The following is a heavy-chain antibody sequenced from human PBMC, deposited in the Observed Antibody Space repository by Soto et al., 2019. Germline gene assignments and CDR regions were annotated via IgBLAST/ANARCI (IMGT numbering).Heavy chain of an antibody. CDR3: AKVRDDHSYFFDY. CDR1: GGSISGYY. D-gene: IGHD6-6*01. CDR2: IYYSGST. J-gene: IGHJ4*02. Sequence: ASETLSLTCTVSGGSISGYYWSWIRQRPGKGLEWIGYIYYSGSTTYNPSLKSPVTISVDTSRNQFSLKLSSVTAADTAVYYCAKVRDDHSYFFDYWGQGTLVTVSS. V-gene: IGHV4-59*01.